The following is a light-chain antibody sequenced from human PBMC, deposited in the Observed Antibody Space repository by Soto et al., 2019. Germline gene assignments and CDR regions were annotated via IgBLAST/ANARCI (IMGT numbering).Light chain of an antibody. CDR2: EAN. J-gene: IGLJ2*01. CDR1: SSDVGRYNL. Sequence: QSVLTQPASVSGSPGQSISISCTGTSSDVGRYNLVSWYQQHPGKAPKLLIYEANKRPSGVSNRFSGSKSGNTASLTISGLKAEDEADYYCSSYAGFSTSVIFGGGTKLTVL. CDR3: SSYAGFSTSVI. V-gene: IGLV2-23*01.